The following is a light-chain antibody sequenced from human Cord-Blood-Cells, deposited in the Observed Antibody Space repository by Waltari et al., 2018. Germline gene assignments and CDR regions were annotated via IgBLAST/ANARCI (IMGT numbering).Light chain of an antibody. Sequence: DIVMTQTPLSLSVTSGQPASISCKSIQSLLHSDGKTYLFRYLQKPGQSPQLLIYEVSSRLSGGADRVSGSGSGTDLTLKISRVEADDVGVYYCMQGIHLPPLTFGGGTKVEIK. J-gene: IGKJ4*02. CDR1: QSLLHSDGKTY. CDR2: EVS. CDR3: MQGIHLPPLT. V-gene: IGKV2-29*02.